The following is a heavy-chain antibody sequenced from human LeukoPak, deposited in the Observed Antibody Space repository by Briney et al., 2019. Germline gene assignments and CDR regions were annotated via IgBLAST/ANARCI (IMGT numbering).Heavy chain of an antibody. V-gene: IGHV3-23*01. CDR2: MSGDGATT. CDR3: ARGGSYLSAFDI. D-gene: IGHD1-26*01. Sequence: GGSLRLSCAASGFTFSSYGMSWVRQAPGKGLEWVSAMSGDGATTYYADSVKGRSTISRDNSKNTLYLQMNSLRAEDAAVYYCARGGSYLSAFDIWGQGTMVTVSS. J-gene: IGHJ3*02. CDR1: GFTFSSYG.